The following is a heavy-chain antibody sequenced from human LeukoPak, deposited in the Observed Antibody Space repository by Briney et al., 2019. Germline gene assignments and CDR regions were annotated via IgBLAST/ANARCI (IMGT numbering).Heavy chain of an antibody. CDR2: ISYDGSNK. V-gene: IGHV3-30*18. D-gene: IGHD6-19*01. CDR3: AKDGYSSGWYYFYDY. CDR1: GFTFSSYG. Sequence: GGSLRLSCAASGFTFSSYGMHWVRQAPGKGLEWVAVISYDGSNKYYADSVKGRFTISRDNSKNTLYLQMNSLRAEDTAVYYCAKDGYSSGWYYFYDYWGQGTLVTVSS. J-gene: IGHJ4*02.